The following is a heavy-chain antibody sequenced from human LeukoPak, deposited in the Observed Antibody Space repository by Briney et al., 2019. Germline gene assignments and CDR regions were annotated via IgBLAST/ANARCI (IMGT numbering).Heavy chain of an antibody. CDR3: TTGPSYGYEW. V-gene: IGHV3-74*01. D-gene: IGHD3-16*01. Sequence: GGPLRPSCAASEMPSSHRWMPWAGQAPGKGLVWVSLIKNDGRTTIYADSVKGRFTISRDNGKSTLYLQMNSLRAEDTGIYYCTTGPSYGYEWWGQGTVVTVSS. CDR1: EMPSSHRW. CDR2: IKNDGRTT. J-gene: IGHJ4*02.